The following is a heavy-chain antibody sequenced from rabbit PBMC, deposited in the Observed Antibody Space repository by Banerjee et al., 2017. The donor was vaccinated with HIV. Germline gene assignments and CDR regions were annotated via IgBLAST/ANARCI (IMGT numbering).Heavy chain of an antibody. Sequence: QEQLEESGGDLVKPEGSLTLTCAASGFSFSSSYWICWVRQAPGKGLEWIACIYAGSSVTTYYASWAKGRFTISKTSSTTVTLQMTSLTAADTATYFCARTGAGYAGYGYAAFNLWGPGTLVTVS. CDR1: GFSFSSSYW. J-gene: IGHJ4*01. V-gene: IGHV1S45*01. CDR2: IYAGSSVTT. CDR3: ARTGAGYAGYGYAAFNL. D-gene: IGHD6-1*01.